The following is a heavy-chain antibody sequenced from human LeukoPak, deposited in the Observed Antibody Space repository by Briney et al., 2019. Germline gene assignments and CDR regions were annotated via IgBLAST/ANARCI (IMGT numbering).Heavy chain of an antibody. V-gene: IGHV1-18*01. CDR3: ARTLYDSSGYYPLYYFDY. D-gene: IGHD3-22*01. Sequence: ASVKVSCKASGYTFTSYGISWVRQAPGQGLEWMGRISAYNGNTNYAQKLQGRVTMTTDTSTSTAYMELRSLRSDDTAVYYCARTLYDSSGYYPLYYFDYWGQGTLVTVSS. CDR1: GYTFTSYG. CDR2: ISAYNGNT. J-gene: IGHJ4*02.